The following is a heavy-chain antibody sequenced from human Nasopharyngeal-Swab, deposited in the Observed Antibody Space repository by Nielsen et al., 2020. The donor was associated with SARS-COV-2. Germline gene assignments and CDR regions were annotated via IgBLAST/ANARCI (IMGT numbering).Heavy chain of an antibody. CDR1: GGTFSSYA. V-gene: IGHV1-69*13. D-gene: IGHD3-9*01. J-gene: IGHJ6*02. CDR2: IIPIFGTA. Sequence: SVKVSCKAPGGTFSSYAISWVRQAPGQGPEWMGGIIPIFGTANYAQKFQGRVTITADESTSTAYMELSSLRSEDTAVYYCARDRYDILTGYYPPPYYGMDVWGQGTTVTVSS. CDR3: ARDRYDILTGYYPPPYYGMDV.